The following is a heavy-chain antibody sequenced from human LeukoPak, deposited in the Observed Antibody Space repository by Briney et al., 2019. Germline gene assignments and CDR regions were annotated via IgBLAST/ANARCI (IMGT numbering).Heavy chain of an antibody. D-gene: IGHD1-14*01. J-gene: IGHJ6*03. Sequence: TGGSLRLSCAASGFTFDDYAMHWVRQAPGKGLEWVSGTSWNSGSIGYADSVKGRFTISRDNAKNSLYLQMNSLRAEDTALYYCAKDNRAGYYYYYMDVWGKGTTVTISS. CDR1: GFTFDDYA. CDR3: AKDNRAGYYYYYMDV. V-gene: IGHV3-9*01. CDR2: TSWNSGSI.